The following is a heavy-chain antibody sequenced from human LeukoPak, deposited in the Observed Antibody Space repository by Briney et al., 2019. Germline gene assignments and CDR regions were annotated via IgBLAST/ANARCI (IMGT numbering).Heavy chain of an antibody. V-gene: IGHV3-11*01. D-gene: IGHD1-1*01. J-gene: IGHJ4*02. Sequence: PGGSLRLSCAASGFTFSDYYMSGIRQAPGKGLEWVAYIISSVITIYYADSVKGRFTISRDNGKTSLYLQMHRLRAEDTAVYYCARDRFSTTPTWEWGQGTLVTVSS. CDR3: ARDRFSTTPTWE. CDR2: IISSVITI. CDR1: GFTFSDYY.